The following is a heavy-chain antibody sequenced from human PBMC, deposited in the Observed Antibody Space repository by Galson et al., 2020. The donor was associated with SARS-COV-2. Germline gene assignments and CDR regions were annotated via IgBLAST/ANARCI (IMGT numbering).Heavy chain of an antibody. CDR3: ARYDYGDRRPACDY. D-gene: IGHD4-17*01. V-gene: IGHV4-39*07. J-gene: IGHJ4*02. Sequence: SETLSLTCTVSGGSISSGPYYWGWVRQPTGKGLEWIGSTYYSGRTYYNPSLKSRVSISADPSKNQFSLKLSSVTAADTAVYFCARYDYGDRRPACDYWGQVILVIVSS. CDR2: TYYSGRT. CDR1: GGSISSGPYY.